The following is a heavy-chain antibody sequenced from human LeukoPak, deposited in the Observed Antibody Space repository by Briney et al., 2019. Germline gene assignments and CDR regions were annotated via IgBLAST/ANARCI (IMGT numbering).Heavy chain of an antibody. CDR1: GFAFSNYA. CDR3: AKDRPYYYDSSGYYHFDY. V-gene: IGHV3-23*01. D-gene: IGHD3-22*01. CDR2: IGDSAFST. Sequence: GGSLRLSCAASGFAFSNYAMSWVRQAPGKGLEWVSAIGDSAFSTYYADSVKGRFTISRDNSKNTLYLQMNSLRAEDTAVYYCAKDRPYYYDSSGYYHFDYWGQGTLVTVSS. J-gene: IGHJ4*02.